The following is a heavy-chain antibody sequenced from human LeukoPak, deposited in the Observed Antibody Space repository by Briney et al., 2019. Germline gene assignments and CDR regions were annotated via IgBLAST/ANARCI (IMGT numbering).Heavy chain of an antibody. CDR2: IYPVDSDT. CDR1: GYSFPSSW. V-gene: IGHV5-51*01. Sequence: GESLRISCEGSGYSFPSSWIGWVRLMPGKGLEWMGIIYPVDSDTRYTPSLRGQVTISADKSISTAYLQWSSLKASDTAMYYCAKIAYSSAWYPPSYFDSWGQGTLVTVSS. J-gene: IGHJ4*02. D-gene: IGHD6-19*01. CDR3: AKIAYSSAWYPPSYFDS.